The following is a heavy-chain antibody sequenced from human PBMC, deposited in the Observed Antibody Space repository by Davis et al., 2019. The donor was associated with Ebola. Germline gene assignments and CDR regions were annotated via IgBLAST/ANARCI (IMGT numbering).Heavy chain of an antibody. J-gene: IGHJ4*02. CDR3: ARDRANILGFDF. Sequence: PGGSLRPSCVASGFTFNNYAMHWVRQTPDKGLEWVARIADDGKRQKYADSIKGRFTISRDNSKNMVYLQMSSLRDEDTAFYYCARDRANILGFDFWGRGALVTVSS. CDR1: GFTFNNYA. D-gene: IGHD1-26*01. V-gene: IGHV3-30*03. CDR2: IADDGKRQ.